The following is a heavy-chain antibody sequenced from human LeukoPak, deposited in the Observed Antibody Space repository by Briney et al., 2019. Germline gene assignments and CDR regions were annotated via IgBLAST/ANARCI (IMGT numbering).Heavy chain of an antibody. CDR2: INPKSGDT. D-gene: IGHD6-13*01. Sequence: ASVKVSCKASGYTFTAYYMHWVRQAPGQGLEWMGRINPKSGDTNYAQKFQDRGTMTRDTSISTAYMELSRLRSDDTAVYYCARSAESSSWVEFDYWGQGTLVTVSS. J-gene: IGHJ4*02. CDR3: ARSAESSSWVEFDY. CDR1: GYTFTAYY. V-gene: IGHV1-2*06.